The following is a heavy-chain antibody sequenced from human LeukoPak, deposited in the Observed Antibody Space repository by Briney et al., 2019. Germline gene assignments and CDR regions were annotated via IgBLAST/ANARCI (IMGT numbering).Heavy chain of an antibody. V-gene: IGHV3-30*18. CDR1: GFTFSSYG. CDR3: AKDLIAAGGTGLDY. D-gene: IGHD6-13*01. CDR2: ISYDGSNK. Sequence: GGSLRLSCAASGFTFSSYGMHWVRQAPDKGLEWVAVISYDGSNKYYSDSVKGRFTISRDNSKNTLYLQMNSLRAEDTAVYYCAKDLIAAGGTGLDYWGQGTLVTVSS. J-gene: IGHJ4*02.